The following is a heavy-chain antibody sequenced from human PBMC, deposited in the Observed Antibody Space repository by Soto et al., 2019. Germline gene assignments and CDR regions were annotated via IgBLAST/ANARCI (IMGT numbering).Heavy chain of an antibody. J-gene: IGHJ4*02. D-gene: IGHD3-9*01. Sequence: GGSLRLSCAASGVTFSSYGMHWVRQAPGKGLEWVAVIWYDGSNKYYADSVKGRFTISRDNSKNTLYLQRNSLRASDTAMYYYARREGGYGNRHYYDILTGYLGKNRSAYDYWGQGTLVTVSS. CDR3: ARREGGYGNRHYYDILTGYLGKNRSAYDY. V-gene: IGHV3-33*01. CDR2: IWYDGSNK. CDR1: GVTFSSYG.